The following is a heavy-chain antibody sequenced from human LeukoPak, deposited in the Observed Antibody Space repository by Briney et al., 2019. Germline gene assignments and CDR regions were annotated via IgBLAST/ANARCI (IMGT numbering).Heavy chain of an antibody. J-gene: IGHJ4*02. CDR2: IDRNSATI. D-gene: IGHD3-10*01. Sequence: GGSLRLSCVDSGFTFSTSSMSWVRQAPGKGLEWVSYIDRNSATIYYADSVRGRFTIFRDNAENSLHLQMNSLTDEDTAVYYCARAPMVRGVITAFDQWGQGTLVTVSS. CDR1: GFTFSTSS. V-gene: IGHV3-48*02. CDR3: ARAPMVRGVITAFDQ.